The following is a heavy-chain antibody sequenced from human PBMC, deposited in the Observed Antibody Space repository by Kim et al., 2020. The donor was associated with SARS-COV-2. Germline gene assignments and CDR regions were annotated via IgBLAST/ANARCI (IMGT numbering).Heavy chain of an antibody. CDR3: ARDTLHNALYPYYDIDV. Sequence: ASVKVSCQTSDYTFTNFGISWVRQAPGQGLEWMGWISAYNGNTNYAQKFQGRVTLTTDTSTNTTYMEMRSLRSDDTAVYYCARDTLHNALYPYYDIDV. CDR2: ISAYNGNT. J-gene: IGHJ6*01. D-gene: IGHD2-8*01. V-gene: IGHV1-18*01. CDR1: DYTFTNFG.